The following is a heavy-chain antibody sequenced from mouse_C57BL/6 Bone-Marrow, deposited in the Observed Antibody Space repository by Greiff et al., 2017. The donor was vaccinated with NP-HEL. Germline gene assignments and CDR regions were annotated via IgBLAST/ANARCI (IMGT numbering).Heavy chain of an antibody. V-gene: IGHV12-3*01. D-gene: IGHD3-1*01. CDR1: GFPITSGYY. CDR2: ITHSGET. J-gene: IGHJ4*01. CDR3: AGASAYFYAMDY. Sequence: VQLVESGPGLVKPSQSLFLTCSITGFPITSGYYWIWIRQSPGKPLEWMGYITHSGETFYNPSLQSPISITRETSKNQFFLQLNSVTTEDTAMYYCAGASAYFYAMDYWGQGTSVTVSS.